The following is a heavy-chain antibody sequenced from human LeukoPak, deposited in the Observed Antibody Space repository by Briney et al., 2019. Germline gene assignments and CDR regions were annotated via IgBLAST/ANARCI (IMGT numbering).Heavy chain of an antibody. Sequence: ASVKVSCQVSGNSLSETSIHWVRQAPGQWLEWTGGLDPEDGEPIFAQRFQGRFSMTEDTSADTAYMELSSLRPEDTAVYYCATADKWEPLDYWGQGTLVTVSS. J-gene: IGHJ4*02. D-gene: IGHD1-26*01. V-gene: IGHV1-24*01. CDR2: LDPEDGEP. CDR1: GNSLSETS. CDR3: ATADKWEPLDY.